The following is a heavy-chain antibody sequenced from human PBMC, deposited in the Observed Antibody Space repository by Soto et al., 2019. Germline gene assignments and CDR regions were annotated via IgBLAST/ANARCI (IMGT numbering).Heavy chain of an antibody. Sequence: PPETLSLTCAVYGESFSGHIWTWIRQTPGKGLQWIGQINHSGSASYNPSLKSRVTISVHTSNSQFSLELSSVTAADTAVYYCARGLITGSHYSGGWYYFDSWGQGTQVT. CDR1: GESFSGHI. D-gene: IGHD6-19*01. J-gene: IGHJ4*02. CDR3: ARGLITGSHYSGGWYYFDS. CDR2: INHSGSA. V-gene: IGHV4-34*01.